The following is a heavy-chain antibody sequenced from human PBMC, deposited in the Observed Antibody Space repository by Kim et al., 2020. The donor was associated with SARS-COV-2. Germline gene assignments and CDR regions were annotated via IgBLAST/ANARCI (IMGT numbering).Heavy chain of an antibody. CDR3: ARERSSGWRPYIDY. Sequence: AQGFTGRFVFSVDTSVSTAYLQISSLKAEDTAVYYCARERSSGWRPYIDYWGQGTLVTVSS. J-gene: IGHJ4*02. D-gene: IGHD6-19*01. V-gene: IGHV7-4-1*02.